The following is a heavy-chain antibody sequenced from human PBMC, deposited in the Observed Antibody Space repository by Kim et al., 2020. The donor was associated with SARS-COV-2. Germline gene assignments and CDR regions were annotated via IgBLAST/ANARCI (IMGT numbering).Heavy chain of an antibody. J-gene: IGHJ3*02. CDR3: AKDQWLVSNAFDI. CDR1: GFTFSSYA. CDR2: ISGSGGST. D-gene: IGHD6-19*01. Sequence: GGSLRLSCAASGFTFSSYAMSWVRQAPGKGLEWVSAISGSGGSTYYADSVKGQFTISRDNSKNTLYLQMNSLRAEDTAVYYCAKDQWLVSNAFDIWGQGTMVTVSS. V-gene: IGHV3-23*01.